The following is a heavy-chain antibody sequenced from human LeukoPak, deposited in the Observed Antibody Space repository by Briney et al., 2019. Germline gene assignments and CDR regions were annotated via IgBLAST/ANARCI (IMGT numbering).Heavy chain of an antibody. J-gene: IGHJ4*02. D-gene: IGHD4-17*01. CDR1: GYTVTSYG. CDR3: ARVLYAVTRSRNDY. CDR2: VSAYKGNT. V-gene: IGHV1-18*01. Sequence: GASVKVSCKASGYTVTSYGISLVRQAPAQGLEWMGWVSAYKGNTKYAQELQGRGTMTTDTSTSTAYMELRSLRSDDTAVYYCARVLYAVTRSRNDYWGQGTLVTVSS.